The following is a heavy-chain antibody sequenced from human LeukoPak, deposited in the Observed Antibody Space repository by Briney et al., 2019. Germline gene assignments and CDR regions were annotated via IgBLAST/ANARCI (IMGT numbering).Heavy chain of an antibody. D-gene: IGHD3-10*01. CDR2: ISYDGSNK. V-gene: IGHV3-30*14. CDR1: GFTFSSYA. J-gene: IGHJ4*02. CDR3: AREVYGSGTGFDY. Sequence: GRSLRLSCAASGFTFSSYAMHWVRQAPGKGLEWVAVISYDGSNKYYADSVKGRFTISRDNSKNTLYLQMNSLRAEDTAVYYCAREVYGSGTGFDYWGQGTLVTVSS.